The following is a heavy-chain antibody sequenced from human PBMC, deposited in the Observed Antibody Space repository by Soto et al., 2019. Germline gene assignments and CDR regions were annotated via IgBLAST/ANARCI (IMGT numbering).Heavy chain of an antibody. CDR2: IYYSGST. V-gene: IGHV4-39*01. J-gene: IGHJ6*02. Sequence: PSETLSLTCTASGGSISSSSYYWGWIRQPPGKGLEWIGSIYYSGSTYYNPSLKSRVTISVDTSKNQFSLKLSSVTAADTAVYYCARHAWGGWYIDGMDVWGQGTTVTVSS. D-gene: IGHD6-19*01. CDR1: GGSISSSSYY. CDR3: ARHAWGGWYIDGMDV.